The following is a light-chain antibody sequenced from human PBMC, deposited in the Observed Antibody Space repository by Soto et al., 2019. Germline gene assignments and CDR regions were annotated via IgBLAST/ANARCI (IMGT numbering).Light chain of an antibody. CDR3: QKYGSFPLT. CDR1: QSGSSSY. Sequence: EIVLTQSPATLSLSPGERATLSCRASQSGSSSYLAWYQQKPGQAPRRLIYGATSRATAIPDRFSGSGSGTGFTLTIRRLEPEYFAVYYFQKYGSFPLTFGGGTKVESK. CDR2: GAT. J-gene: IGKJ4*01. V-gene: IGKV3-20*01.